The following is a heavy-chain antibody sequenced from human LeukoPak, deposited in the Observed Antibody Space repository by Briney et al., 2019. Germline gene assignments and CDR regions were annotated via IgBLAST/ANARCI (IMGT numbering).Heavy chain of an antibody. CDR1: GGSISSYY. D-gene: IGHD3-22*01. CDR3: ARGGYYYDSSGYYYELIDY. CDR2: IYTSGST. V-gene: IGHV4-4*07. Sequence: SETLSLTCTVSGGSISSYYWSWIRQPAGKGLEWIGRIYTSGSTNYNPSLKSRVTISVDTSKNQFSLKLSSVTAADTAVYYCARGGYYYDSSGYYYELIDYWGQGTLVTVSS. J-gene: IGHJ4*02.